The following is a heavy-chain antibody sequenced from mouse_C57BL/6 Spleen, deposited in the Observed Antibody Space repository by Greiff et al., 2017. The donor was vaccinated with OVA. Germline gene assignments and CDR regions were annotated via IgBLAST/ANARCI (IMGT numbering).Heavy chain of an antibody. J-gene: IGHJ2*01. Sequence: VQLMESGAELVKPGASVKISCKASGYAFSSYWMNWVKQRPGKGLEWIGQIYPGDGDTNYNGKFKGKATLTADKSSSTAYMQLSSLTSEDSAVYFCARRDGNHYFDYWGQGTTLTVSS. CDR1: GYAFSSYW. V-gene: IGHV1-80*01. CDR3: ARRDGNHYFDY. D-gene: IGHD2-1*01. CDR2: IYPGDGDT.